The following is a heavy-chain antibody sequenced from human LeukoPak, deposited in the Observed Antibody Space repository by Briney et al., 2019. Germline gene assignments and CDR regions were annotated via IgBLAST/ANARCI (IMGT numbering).Heavy chain of an antibody. CDR3: AKLRVGFLPA. CDR2: ISYDGNNK. CDR1: GFILSSYA. D-gene: IGHD2/OR15-2a*01. V-gene: IGHV3-30-3*02. J-gene: IGHJ5*02. Sequence: GRSLRLSCAASGFILSSYAMHWVRQAPGKGLEWVAVISYDGNNKYYADSVKGRFTISRDNSKNTLYLQMNSLRAEDTAVYYCAKLRVGFLPAWGQGTLVTVSS.